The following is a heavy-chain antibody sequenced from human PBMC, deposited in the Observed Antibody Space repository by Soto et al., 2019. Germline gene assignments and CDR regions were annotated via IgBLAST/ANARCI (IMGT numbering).Heavy chain of an antibody. CDR3: AKDSGDYDGYFDY. Sequence: QVQLVESGGGVVQPGRSLRLSCAASGFTFSSYGMHWVRQAPGKGLEWMAVISYDGSNKYYADSVKGRFTISRDNSKNTLYLQMNSLRAEDTAVYYCAKDSGDYDGYFDYWGQGTLVTVSS. D-gene: IGHD4-17*01. CDR2: ISYDGSNK. CDR1: GFTFSSYG. J-gene: IGHJ4*02. V-gene: IGHV3-30*18.